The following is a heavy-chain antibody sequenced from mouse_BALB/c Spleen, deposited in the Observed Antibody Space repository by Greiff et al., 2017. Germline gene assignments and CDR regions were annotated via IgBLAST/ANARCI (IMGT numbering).Heavy chain of an antibody. CDR2: ISSGGST. D-gene: IGHD2-1*01. J-gene: IGHJ4*01. CDR3: ARLYGNYVGYAMDY. V-gene: IGHV5-6-5*01. CDR1: GFTFSSYA. Sequence: DVHLVESGGGLVKPGGSLKLSCAASGFTFSSYAMSWVRQTPEKRLEWVACISSGGSTYYPDSVMGRFTISRDNARNILYLQMSSLRSEDTAMYYCARLYGNYVGYAMDYWGQGTSVTVSS.